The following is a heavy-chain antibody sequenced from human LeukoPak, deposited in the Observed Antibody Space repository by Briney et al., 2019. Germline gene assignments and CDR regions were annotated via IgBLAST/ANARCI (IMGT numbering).Heavy chain of an antibody. J-gene: IGHJ6*03. CDR2: IIPIFGTA. Sequence: GASVKVSCKASGGTFSSYAISWVRQAPGQGLEWMGGIIPIFGTANYAQKFQGRVTITADKSTSTAYMELSSLRSEDTAVYYCARRKYSSGWYEDYYYYMDVWGKGTTVTVSS. D-gene: IGHD6-19*01. CDR3: ARRKYSSGWYEDYYYYMDV. CDR1: GGTFSSYA. V-gene: IGHV1-69*06.